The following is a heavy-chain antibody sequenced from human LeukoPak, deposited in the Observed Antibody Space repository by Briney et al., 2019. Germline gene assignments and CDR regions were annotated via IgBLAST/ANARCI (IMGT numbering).Heavy chain of an antibody. J-gene: IGHJ4*02. Sequence: SETLSLTCTVSGGSISSSSYYWGWIRQPPGKGLEWIGSIYYSGSTYSNPSLKSRVTISVDTSKNQFSLKLSSVTAADTAVYYCARISARTPGVDYWGQGTLVTVSS. D-gene: IGHD1-1*01. CDR1: GGSISSSSYY. V-gene: IGHV4-39*01. CDR3: ARISARTPGVDY. CDR2: IYYSGST.